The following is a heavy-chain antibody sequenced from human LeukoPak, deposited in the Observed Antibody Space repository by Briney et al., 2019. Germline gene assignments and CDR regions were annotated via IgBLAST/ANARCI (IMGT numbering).Heavy chain of an antibody. Sequence: SETLSLTCTVSGGSISSSSYYWGWIRQPPGKGLEWIGSIYYSGSTYYNPSLKSRVTISVDTSKNQFSLKLSSVTAADTAVYYCARATPSSGSYQGPNYFDYWGQGTLVTVSS. CDR3: ARATPSSGSYQGPNYFDY. V-gene: IGHV4-39*07. D-gene: IGHD1-26*01. CDR2: IYYSGST. CDR1: GGSISSSSYY. J-gene: IGHJ4*02.